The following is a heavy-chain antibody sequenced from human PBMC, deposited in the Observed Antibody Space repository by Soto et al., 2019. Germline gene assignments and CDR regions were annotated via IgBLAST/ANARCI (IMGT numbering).Heavy chain of an antibody. V-gene: IGHV3-23*01. D-gene: IGHD6-19*01. CDR1: GFSFSTYP. Sequence: GGSLRLSCATSGFSFSTYPMSWVRQAPGKGLEWVTAISANGRGTSYADSVKGRFTILRDNSKNTLFLQMSSLGAEDTAVYYCVKDGSSGWPYYYGMDVWGPGTTVTVSS. CDR3: VKDGSSGWPYYYGMDV. J-gene: IGHJ6*02. CDR2: ISANGRGT.